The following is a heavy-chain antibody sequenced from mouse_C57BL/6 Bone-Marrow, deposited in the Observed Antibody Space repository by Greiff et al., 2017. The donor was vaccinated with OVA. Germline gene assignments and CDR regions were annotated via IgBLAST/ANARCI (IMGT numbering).Heavy chain of an antibody. D-gene: IGHD1-1*01. Sequence: QVQLKQPGTELVKPGASVKLSCKASGYTFTSYWMHWVKQRPGQGLEWIGNINPSNGGTNYNEKFKSKATLTVDKSSSTAYMQLSSLTSEDSAVYYCARGVITTVVDYAMDYWGQGTSVTVSS. J-gene: IGHJ4*01. CDR2: INPSNGGT. CDR3: ARGVITTVVDYAMDY. V-gene: IGHV1-53*01. CDR1: GYTFTSYW.